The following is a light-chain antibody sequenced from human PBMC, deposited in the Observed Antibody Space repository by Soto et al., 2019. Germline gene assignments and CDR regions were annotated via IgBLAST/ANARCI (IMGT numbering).Light chain of an antibody. CDR2: DAS. V-gene: IGKV3-15*01. J-gene: IGKJ4*01. CDR1: QSVSGN. CDR3: QHYNNWPLT. Sequence: EIVMTQSPATLSVSPGDRATLSCRASQSVSGNLAWYQQKPGQAPRLLVYDASTRATDFPARFSGSGSGTDFTLTITSLQSEDSAIYYCQHYNNWPLTFGGGTKVEIK.